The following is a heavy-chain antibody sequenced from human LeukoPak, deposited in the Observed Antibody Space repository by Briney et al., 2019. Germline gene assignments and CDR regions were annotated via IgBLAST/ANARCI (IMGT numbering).Heavy chain of an antibody. V-gene: IGHV3-9*03. Sequence: GGSLRLSCAASGFSFDDYAMHWVQQVPGKGLEWVSGISSNSGSMGYADSVKGRFTISRDNAKNSLYLQMNSLRAEDMGLYYCAKDAYSASPRGYYMDVWGKGTTVTVSS. J-gene: IGHJ6*03. D-gene: IGHD6-13*01. CDR3: AKDAYSASPRGYYMDV. CDR1: GFSFDDYA. CDR2: ISSNSGSM.